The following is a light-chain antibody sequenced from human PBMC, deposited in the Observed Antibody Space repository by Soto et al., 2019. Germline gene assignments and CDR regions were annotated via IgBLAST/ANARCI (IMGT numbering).Light chain of an antibody. V-gene: IGLV2-8*01. J-gene: IGLJ2*01. Sequence: QSVLTQPPSVSGSPGQSVTISCTGTSSDVGGYNYVSWYQQHPGKAPKVMIYEVSKRPSGVPDRFSGSKSGNTASLTVSGLQAEDEADYYCSSYGGRNNLLFGGGTKLTVL. CDR2: EVS. CDR1: SSDVGGYNY. CDR3: SSYGGRNNLL.